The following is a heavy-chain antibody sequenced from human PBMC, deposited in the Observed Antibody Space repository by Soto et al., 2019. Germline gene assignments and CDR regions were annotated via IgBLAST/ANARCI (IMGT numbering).Heavy chain of an antibody. CDR2: ISYDGSNK. CDR1: GFTFSSYA. Sequence: GGSLRLSCAASGFTFSSYAMHWVRQAPGKGLEWVAVISYDGSNKYYADSVKGRFTISRDNSKNTLCLQMNSLRAEDTAVYYCARDRVPAAHTVEGFDPWGQGTLVTVSS. J-gene: IGHJ5*02. CDR3: ARDRVPAAHTVEGFDP. V-gene: IGHV3-30-3*01. D-gene: IGHD2-2*01.